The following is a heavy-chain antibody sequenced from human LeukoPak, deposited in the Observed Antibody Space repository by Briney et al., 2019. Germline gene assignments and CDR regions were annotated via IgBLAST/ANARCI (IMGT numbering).Heavy chain of an antibody. CDR3: ARAWLRITMVRGVSHFDY. D-gene: IGHD3-10*01. V-gene: IGHV1-46*01. CDR2: INPSGGST. J-gene: IGHJ4*02. Sequence: GASVKVSCKASGYTFTSYYMHWVRQAPGQGLEWMGIINPSGGSTSYAQKFQGRVTMTRDTSTSTVYMEPSSLRSEDTAVYYCARAWLRITMVRGVSHFDYWGQGTLVTVSS. CDR1: GYTFTSYY.